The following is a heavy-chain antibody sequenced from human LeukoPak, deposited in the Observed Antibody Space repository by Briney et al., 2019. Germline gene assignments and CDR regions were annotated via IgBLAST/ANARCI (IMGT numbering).Heavy chain of an antibody. Sequence: SETLSLTCTVSGYSISSANYWGWIRQPPGEGLEWIGEINHSGSTNYNPSLKSRVTISVDTSKNQFSLKLSSVTAADTAVYYCARRFFSIAAAGRNRYFDYWGQGTLVTVSS. CDR1: GYSISSANY. CDR3: ARRFFSIAAAGRNRYFDY. D-gene: IGHD6-13*01. V-gene: IGHV4-38-2*02. J-gene: IGHJ4*02. CDR2: INHSGST.